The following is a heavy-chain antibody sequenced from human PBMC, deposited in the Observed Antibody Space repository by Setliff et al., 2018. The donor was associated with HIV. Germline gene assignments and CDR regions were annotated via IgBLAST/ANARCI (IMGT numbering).Heavy chain of an antibody. Sequence: LSLTCTVSGDSISSGSYYWSWIRQPAGKGLEWIGRIYTSGSTNYNPSLKSRVTISVDTSKNQFSLKLSSVTAADTAVYYCAGSWSGYPLSFGYWGQGTLVTVSS. J-gene: IGHJ4*02. D-gene: IGHD3-3*01. CDR1: GDSISSGSYY. CDR3: AGSWSGYPLSFGY. CDR2: IYTSGST. V-gene: IGHV4-61*02.